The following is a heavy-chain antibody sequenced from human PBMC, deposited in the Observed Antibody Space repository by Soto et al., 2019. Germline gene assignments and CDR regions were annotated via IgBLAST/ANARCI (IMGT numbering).Heavy chain of an antibody. CDR2: ISAYNGNT. CDR3: ERDEGVSSIVLVPAADYYYYYGMDV. J-gene: IGHJ6*02. D-gene: IGHD2-2*01. V-gene: IGHV1-18*01. CDR1: GYTFTSYG. Sequence: QVQLVQSGAEVKKPGASVKVSCKASGYTFTSYGISWVRQAPGQGLEWMGWISAYNGNTNYAQKLQGRVTMTTDTSTSTAYVELRSLRYDETAVYYCERDEGVSSIVLVPAADYYYYYGMDVWGQGTTVTVSS.